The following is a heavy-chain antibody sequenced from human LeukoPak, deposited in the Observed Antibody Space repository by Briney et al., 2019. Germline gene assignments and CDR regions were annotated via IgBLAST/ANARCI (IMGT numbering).Heavy chain of an antibody. CDR1: GYTLTELS. V-gene: IGHV1-24*01. Sequence: ASVNVSCKVSGYTLTELSMHWVRQAPGKGLEWMGGFDPEDCETIYAQKFQGRVTMTEDTSTDTAYMELSSLRSEDTAVYYCATGNRPYYYDSSGYYDFDYWGQGTLVTVSS. J-gene: IGHJ4*02. CDR2: FDPEDCET. D-gene: IGHD3-22*01. CDR3: ATGNRPYYYDSSGYYDFDY.